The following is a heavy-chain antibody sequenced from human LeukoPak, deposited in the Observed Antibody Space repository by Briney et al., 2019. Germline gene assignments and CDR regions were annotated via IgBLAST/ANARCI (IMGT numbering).Heavy chain of an antibody. J-gene: IGHJ4*02. CDR3: AKDMGYSNYLKAFDY. V-gene: IGHV3-9*01. Sequence: PGGSLRLSCAASGFTFDDYAMHWVRQAPGKGLEWVSGISWNSGNKGYADSVKGRFTISRDNAKNSLYLQMNSLRAEDTASYYCAKDMGYSNYLKAFDYWGQGTLVTVSS. CDR2: ISWNSGNK. CDR1: GFTFDDYA. D-gene: IGHD4-11*01.